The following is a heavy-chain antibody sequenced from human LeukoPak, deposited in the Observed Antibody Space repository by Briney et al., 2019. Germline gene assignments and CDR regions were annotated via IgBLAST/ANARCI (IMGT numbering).Heavy chain of an antibody. Sequence: GGSLRLSCAASDFTFNNYWMSWVRQAPGKGLEWVANIKHDGSEAHYVGSVKGRFTISRDNAKNSMSLQMNSLNVDDTGVYFCTRGALFGSGRTHLDFWSQGTLVSVSS. CDR1: DFTFNNYW. D-gene: IGHD3-10*01. V-gene: IGHV3-7*04. CDR2: IKHDGSEA. J-gene: IGHJ4*02. CDR3: TRGALFGSGRTHLDF.